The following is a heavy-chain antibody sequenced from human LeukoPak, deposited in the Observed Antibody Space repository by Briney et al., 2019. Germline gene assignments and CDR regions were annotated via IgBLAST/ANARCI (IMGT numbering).Heavy chain of an antibody. CDR2: IYSGGST. V-gene: IGHV3-53*01. Sequence: GGSLRLSCAASGFTVSINYMSWVRQAPGKGLERVSVIYSGGSTYYADSVKGRFTISRDNSKNTLYLQMNSLRAEDTAVYYCASQKNDFWSGYYILYGMDVWGQGTTVTVSS. D-gene: IGHD3-3*01. CDR1: GFTVSINY. J-gene: IGHJ6*02. CDR3: ASQKNDFWSGYYILYGMDV.